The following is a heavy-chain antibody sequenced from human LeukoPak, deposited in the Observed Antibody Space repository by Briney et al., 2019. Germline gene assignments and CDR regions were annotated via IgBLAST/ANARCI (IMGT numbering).Heavy chain of an antibody. CDR3: ARRARYCSGGSCYGLAAFDI. V-gene: IGHV5-51*01. Sequence: GESLKISCKGSGYSFTSYWIGWVRQMPGKGLEWMGIIYPGDSDTRYSPSFQGQVTISADESISTAYLQWSSLKASDTAMYYCARRARYCSGGSCYGLAAFDIWGQGTMVTVSS. J-gene: IGHJ3*02. CDR2: IYPGDSDT. D-gene: IGHD2-15*01. CDR1: GYSFTSYW.